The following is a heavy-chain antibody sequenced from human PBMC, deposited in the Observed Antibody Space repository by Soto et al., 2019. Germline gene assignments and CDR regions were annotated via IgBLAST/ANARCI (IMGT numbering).Heavy chain of an antibody. Sequence: PGGSLRLSCAASGFAFSSYGMHWVRQAPGKGLEWVAVIWYDGSNKYYADSVKGRFTISRDNSKNTLYLQMNSLRAEDTAVYYCARDHGLESNYYGMDVWGQGTTVTVSS. V-gene: IGHV3-33*01. CDR2: IWYDGSNK. CDR3: ARDHGLESNYYGMDV. D-gene: IGHD3-3*01. J-gene: IGHJ6*02. CDR1: GFAFSSYG.